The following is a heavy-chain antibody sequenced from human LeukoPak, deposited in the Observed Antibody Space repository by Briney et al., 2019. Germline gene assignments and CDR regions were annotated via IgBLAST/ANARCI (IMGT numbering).Heavy chain of an antibody. J-gene: IGHJ3*02. CDR3: ARDGGDTARGLAFDI. D-gene: IGHD3-16*01. CDR2: VYYSGNT. V-gene: IGHV4-39*07. Sequence: PSETLSLTCTVSGGSITNADYYWVWIRQPPGKGLEWIATVYYSGNTYYNPSLKSRVTISVDTSKNQFSLKLSSVTAADTAVYYCARDGGDTARGLAFDIWGQGTMVTVSS. CDR1: GGSITNADYY.